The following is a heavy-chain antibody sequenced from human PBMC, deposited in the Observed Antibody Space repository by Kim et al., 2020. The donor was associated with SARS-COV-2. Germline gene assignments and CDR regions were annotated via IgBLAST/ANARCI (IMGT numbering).Heavy chain of an antibody. D-gene: IGHD1-26*01. CDR2: IIPIFGTA. Sequence: SVKVSCKASGGTFSSYAISWVRQAPGQGLEWMGGIIPIFGTANYAQKFQGRVTITADESTSTAYMELSSLRSEDTAVYYCARHSGSYFRDAFDIWGQGTMVTVSS. CDR3: ARHSGSYFRDAFDI. V-gene: IGHV1-69*13. CDR1: GGTFSSYA. J-gene: IGHJ3*02.